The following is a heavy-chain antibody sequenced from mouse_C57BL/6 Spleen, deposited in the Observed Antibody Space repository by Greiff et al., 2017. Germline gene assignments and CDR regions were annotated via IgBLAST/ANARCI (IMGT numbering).Heavy chain of an antibody. CDR3: AREGTTVYFDY. CDR2: IYPGDGDP. Sequence: QVKLQQSGPELVKPGASVKISCKASGYAFSSSWMNWVKQRPGKGLEWIGRIYPGDGDPNYHGKLKGKATMTADKSSSTAYMQLSSLTSEDSAVYFWAREGTTVYFDYWGQGTTLTVSS. CDR1: GYAFSSSW. J-gene: IGHJ2*01. V-gene: IGHV1-82*01. D-gene: IGHD1-1*01.